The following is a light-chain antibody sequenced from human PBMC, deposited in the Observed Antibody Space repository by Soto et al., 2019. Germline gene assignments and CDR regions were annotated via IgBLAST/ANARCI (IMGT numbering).Light chain of an antibody. CDR2: KAS. J-gene: IGKJ1*01. Sequence: DIQMTQSPSTLSASVGDRVTITCRASENIDTSLAWYQQKPGKAPKLLIYKASNLENGVPSRFSGSGSGTEFILTISSLQPDDFATYYCQQHKRYSRTLGQGTKVEVK. CDR3: QQHKRYSRT. CDR1: ENIDTS. V-gene: IGKV1-5*03.